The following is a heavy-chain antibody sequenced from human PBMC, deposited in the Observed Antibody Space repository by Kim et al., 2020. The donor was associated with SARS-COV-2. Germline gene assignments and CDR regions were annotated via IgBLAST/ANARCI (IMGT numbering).Heavy chain of an antibody. CDR2: ISGSGGST. V-gene: IGHV3-23*01. CDR1: GFTFSSYA. J-gene: IGHJ6*02. D-gene: IGHD4-17*01. CDR3: AKGPTPDDYGDYPIYYSYGMDV. Sequence: GGSLRLSCAASGFTFSSYAMSWVRQAPGKGLEWVSAISGSGGSTYYADSVKGRFTISRDNSKNTLYLQMNSLRAEDTAVYYCAKGPTPDDYGDYPIYYSYGMDVWGQGTTVTVSS.